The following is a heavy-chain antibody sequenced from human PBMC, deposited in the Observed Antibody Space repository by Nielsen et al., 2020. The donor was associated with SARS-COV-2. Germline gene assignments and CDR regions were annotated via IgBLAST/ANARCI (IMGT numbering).Heavy chain of an antibody. CDR3: TTVGGSSSSTYYYYGMDV. D-gene: IGHD6-6*01. Sequence: WIRQPPGKGLVWVSRINSDRSSTSYADSVKGRFTISRDNAKNTLYLQMNSLKTEDTAVYYCTTVGGSSSSTYYYYGMDVWGQGTTVTVSS. CDR2: INSDRSST. J-gene: IGHJ6*02. V-gene: IGHV3-74*01.